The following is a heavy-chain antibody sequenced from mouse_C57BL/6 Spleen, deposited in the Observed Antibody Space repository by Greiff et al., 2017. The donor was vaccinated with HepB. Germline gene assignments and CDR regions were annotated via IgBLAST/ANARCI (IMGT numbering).Heavy chain of an antibody. V-gene: IGHV1-82*01. Sequence: QVPLQHSGPELLKPAASVKITCKVSGYAFSSSWMNGVKQRPGEGREWVGLIYPGDGDNNYNGKFMGKVTLTADKSSSTAYMQLSSLTSEDSAVYFCARSGSTENFDYWGQGTTLTVSS. J-gene: IGHJ2*01. D-gene: IGHD3-1*01. CDR1: GYAFSSSW. CDR2: IYPGDGDN. CDR3: ARSGSTENFDY.